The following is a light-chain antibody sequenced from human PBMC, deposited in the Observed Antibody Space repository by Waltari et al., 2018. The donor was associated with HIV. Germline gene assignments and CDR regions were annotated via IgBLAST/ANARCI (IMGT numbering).Light chain of an antibody. J-gene: IGLJ3*02. Sequence: QTVVTQEPSFSVSPGGTVTLTCGLTSGSVPFLHYPSWYQQTPGRTPRTLIYSTSTRSSGVPGRFSGSILGDKAALTITGAQADDESDYYCVLYMGSGSWMFGGGTKLTVL. CDR3: VLYMGSGSWM. CDR2: STS. V-gene: IGLV8-61*01. CDR1: SGSVPFLHY.